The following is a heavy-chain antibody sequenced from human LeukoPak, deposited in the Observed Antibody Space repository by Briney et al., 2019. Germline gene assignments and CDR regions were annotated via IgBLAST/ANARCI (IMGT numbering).Heavy chain of an antibody. V-gene: IGHV4-59*01. CDR1: GGSISSYY. J-gene: IGHJ4*02. CDR2: ISYTGST. Sequence: KASETLSLTCTVSGGSISSYYWSWIRQPPGKGLEWIGYISYTGSTKYSPSLKSRVTISVDTSKNQFSLKLSSVTAADTAVYFCARFYYDSSGYYFDSWGQGTRVTVSS. D-gene: IGHD3-22*01. CDR3: ARFYYDSSGYYFDS.